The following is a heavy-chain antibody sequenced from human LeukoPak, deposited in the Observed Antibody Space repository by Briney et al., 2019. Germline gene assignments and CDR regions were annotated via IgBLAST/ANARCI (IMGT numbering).Heavy chain of an antibody. CDR1: GFTFSNYG. V-gene: IGHV3-30*18. Sequence: GGSLRLSCAASGFTFSNYGMHWVRQAPGKGLEWVAVISYDGSNKYYADSVKGRFTISRDNSKNTLYLQMNSLRAEDTAVYYCAKVGGSWSHWGQGTLVTVSS. CDR3: AKVGGSWSH. J-gene: IGHJ4*02. D-gene: IGHD6-13*01. CDR2: ISYDGSNK.